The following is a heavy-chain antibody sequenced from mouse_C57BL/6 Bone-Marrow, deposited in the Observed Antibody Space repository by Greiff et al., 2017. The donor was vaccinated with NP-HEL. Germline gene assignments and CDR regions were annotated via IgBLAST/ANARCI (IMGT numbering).Heavy chain of an antibody. CDR2: INPSNGGT. V-gene: IGHV1-53*01. CDR1: GYTFTSYW. D-gene: IGHD1-2*01. Sequence: QVQLKQPGTELVKPGASVKLSCKASGYTFTSYWMHWVKQRPGQGLEWIGNINPSNGGTNYNEKFKSKATLTVDKSSSTAYMQLSSLTSEDSAVYYCARSPQQALLRPFDYWGQGTTLTVSS. J-gene: IGHJ2*01. CDR3: ARSPQQALLRPFDY.